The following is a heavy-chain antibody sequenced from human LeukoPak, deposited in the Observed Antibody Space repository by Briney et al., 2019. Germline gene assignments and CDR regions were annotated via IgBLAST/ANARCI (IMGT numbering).Heavy chain of an antibody. D-gene: IGHD5-24*01. CDR2: IIALFGTA. CDR1: GGTFSSYA. Sequence: ASVKVSCKASGGTFSSYAISLVRQAPGQGLEWMGGIIALFGTANYAQKFQGPLTITEDESTSTAYMEKSSLRSEDTAVYYCARIRDGYNSYFFYGMDVWGQGTTVTVSS. CDR3: ARIRDGYNSYFFYGMDV. V-gene: IGHV1-69*13. J-gene: IGHJ6*02.